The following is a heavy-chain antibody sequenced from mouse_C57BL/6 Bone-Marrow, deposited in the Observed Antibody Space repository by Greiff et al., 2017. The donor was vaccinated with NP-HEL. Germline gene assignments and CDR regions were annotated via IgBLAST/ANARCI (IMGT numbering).Heavy chain of an antibody. Sequence: VQLQQSGTVLARPGASVKMSCKTSGYTFTSYWMHWVKQRPGQGLEWIGAIYPGNSDTSYNQKFKGKAKLTAVTSASTAYMELSSLTNENSAVYYCTGRGPPYYGSSYADYWGQGTTLTVSS. V-gene: IGHV1-5*01. D-gene: IGHD1-1*01. CDR2: IYPGNSDT. CDR1: GYTFTSYW. J-gene: IGHJ2*01. CDR3: TGRGPPYYGSSYADY.